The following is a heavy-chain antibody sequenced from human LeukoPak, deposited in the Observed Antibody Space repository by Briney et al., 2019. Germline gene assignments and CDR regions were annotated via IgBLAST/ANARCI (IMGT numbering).Heavy chain of an antibody. V-gene: IGHV3-9*01. J-gene: IGHJ4*02. Sequence: PGRSLRLSCAASGFTFDDYAMHWVRQAPGKGLEWVSGISWNSGSIGYADSVKGRFTISRDNAKNSLYLQMNSLRAEDTALYYCAKDAVKYCSSTSCFMDYWGQGTLVTVSS. D-gene: IGHD2-2*01. CDR1: GFTFDDYA. CDR2: ISWNSGSI. CDR3: AKDAVKYCSSTSCFMDY.